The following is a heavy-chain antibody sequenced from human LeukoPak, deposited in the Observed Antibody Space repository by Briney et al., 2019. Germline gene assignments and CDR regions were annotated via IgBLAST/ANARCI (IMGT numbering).Heavy chain of an antibody. CDR1: GYSFTSYW. V-gene: IGHV3-53*01. J-gene: IGHJ4*02. Sequence: GESLKISCKGSGYSFTSYWIAWVRQAPGRGLEWVSLIYGGGTTYYPDSVKGRFTISRDNSKNTLYLQMNSLRAEDTAVYYCTTGGRVLGGWGQGTLVTVSS. CDR3: TTGGRVLGG. D-gene: IGHD3-16*01. CDR2: IYGGGTT.